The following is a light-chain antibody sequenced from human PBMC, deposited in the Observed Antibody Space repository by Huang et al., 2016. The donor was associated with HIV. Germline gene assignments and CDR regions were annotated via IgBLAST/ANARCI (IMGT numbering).Light chain of an antibody. Sequence: VLTQSPASLSLSLGDRVTVSCRASQRVDSGYLAWYQHKPGQSPRLLVYGTSTRASGVPSRFRGSGSGRDFTLTISRLEPEDFGVYYCHQYGSSMATFGQGTKVDI. CDR3: HQYGSSMAT. V-gene: IGKV3-20*01. CDR2: GTS. J-gene: IGKJ1*01. CDR1: QRVDSGY.